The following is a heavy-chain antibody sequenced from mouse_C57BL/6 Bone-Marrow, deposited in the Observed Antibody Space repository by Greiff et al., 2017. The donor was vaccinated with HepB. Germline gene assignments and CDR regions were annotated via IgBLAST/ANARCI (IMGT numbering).Heavy chain of an antibody. CDR3: AGLGVVAPFAY. D-gene: IGHD1-1*01. Sequence: VKLQQPGAELVRPGSSVKLSCKASGYTFTSYWMAWVKQRPGQGLELIGNINPSDSDTHYNKKFKDKATLTVAKSASTGYMQLSSLTSEDSAVYYCAGLGVVAPFAYWGQGSLVSVSA. CDR1: GYTFTSYW. CDR2: INPSDSDT. J-gene: IGHJ3*01. V-gene: IGHV1-61*01.